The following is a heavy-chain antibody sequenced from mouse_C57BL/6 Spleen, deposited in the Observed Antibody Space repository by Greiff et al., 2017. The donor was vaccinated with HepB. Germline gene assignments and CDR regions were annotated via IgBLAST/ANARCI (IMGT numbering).Heavy chain of an antibody. CDR3: ARSCTGYDYDDY. J-gene: IGHJ2*01. CDR1: GYTFTSYG. D-gene: IGHD2-4*01. V-gene: IGHV1-81*01. Sequence: QVQLKQSGAELARPGASVKLSCKASGYTFTSYGISWVKQRTGQGLEWIGEIYPRSGNTYYNEKFKGKATLTADKSSSTAYMELRSLTSEDSAVYFCARSCTGYDYDDYWGQGTTLTVSS. CDR2: IYPRSGNT.